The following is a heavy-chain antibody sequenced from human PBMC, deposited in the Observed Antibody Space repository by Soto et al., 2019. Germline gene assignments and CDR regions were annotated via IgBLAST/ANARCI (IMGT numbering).Heavy chain of an antibody. Sequence: SETLSLTCTVSGGSITNTNWWSWVRQPPGKGLEWLGAIFHAGSTNYNPSLKSRITMSADKSENRFSLNLTSVTAADTAVYYCARGGLNYYGMDVWGQGTTVTVSS. J-gene: IGHJ6*02. CDR1: GGSITNTNW. V-gene: IGHV4-4*02. D-gene: IGHD1-26*01. CDR2: IFHAGST. CDR3: ARGGLNYYGMDV.